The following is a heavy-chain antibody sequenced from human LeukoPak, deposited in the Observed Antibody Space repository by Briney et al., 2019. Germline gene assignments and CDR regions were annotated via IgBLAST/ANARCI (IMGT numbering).Heavy chain of an antibody. D-gene: IGHD3-22*01. CDR3: ARERVYYYDSSGYYRDAFDI. Sequence: GGSLRLSCAASGFTFSSYGMHWVRQAPGKGLEWVAVIASDGSNKYYADSVKGRFTISRDNSKNTLYLQMNSLRAEDTAVYYCARERVYYYDSSGYYRDAFDIWGQGTMVTVSS. CDR2: IASDGSNK. CDR1: GFTFSSYG. J-gene: IGHJ3*02. V-gene: IGHV3-30*03.